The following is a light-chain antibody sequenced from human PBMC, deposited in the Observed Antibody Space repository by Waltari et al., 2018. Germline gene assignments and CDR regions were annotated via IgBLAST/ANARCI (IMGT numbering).Light chain of an antibody. CDR1: QSVGRS. CDR2: DAF. V-gene: IGKV3-20*01. CDR3: QMYVRLPAT. Sequence: EIVLTQSPGTLSLSPGERVTLSCRASQSVGRSLAWDQQKPGQAPRLLIYDAFTRATGIADRFSGSGSGTDFSLTISRLDPEDFAVYYCQMYVRLPATFGQGTKVEIK. J-gene: IGKJ1*01.